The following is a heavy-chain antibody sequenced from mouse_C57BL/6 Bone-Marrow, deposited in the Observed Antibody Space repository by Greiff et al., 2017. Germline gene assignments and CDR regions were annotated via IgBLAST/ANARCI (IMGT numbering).Heavy chain of an antibody. Sequence: QVQLQQPGAELVKPGASVKLSCKASGYTFTSYWMHWVKQRPGQGLEWIGMIHPNSGSTNYNEKFKSKATLTVDKSSSPASMQLSSLTSEDSAVXYCARYYYDYEGYWGQGTTLTVSS. CDR3: ARYYYDYEGY. V-gene: IGHV1-64*01. D-gene: IGHD2-4*01. J-gene: IGHJ2*01. CDR2: IHPNSGST. CDR1: GYTFTSYW.